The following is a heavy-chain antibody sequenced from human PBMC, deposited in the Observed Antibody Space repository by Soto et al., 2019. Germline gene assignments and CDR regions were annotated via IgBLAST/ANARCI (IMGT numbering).Heavy chain of an antibody. CDR1: GFTFSSYS. J-gene: IGHJ4*02. CDR3: ASVWFGESLFDY. Sequence: GGSLRLSCAASGFTFSSYSMNWVRQAPGKGLEWVSSISSSSSYIYYADSVKGRFTISRDNAKNSLYLQMNSLRAEDTAVYYCASVWFGESLFDYWGQGTLVTVSS. D-gene: IGHD3-10*01. V-gene: IGHV3-21*01. CDR2: ISSSSSYI.